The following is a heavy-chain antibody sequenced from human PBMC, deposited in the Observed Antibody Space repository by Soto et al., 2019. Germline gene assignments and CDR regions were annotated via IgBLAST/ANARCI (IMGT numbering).Heavy chain of an antibody. Sequence: QVQLQESGPGLVKPSETLSLTCTVSGGSISNYYWTWIRQPPGNELEWIAYINYNGNTNYNPSLKSRVTISVDTSKKQFSLTLTSVTAEDTAVYYCATGRRYYYDDTRPFYFEHWGQGTLVTVSS. V-gene: IGHV4-59*01. CDR1: GGSISNYY. CDR3: ATGRRYYYDDTRPFYFEH. CDR2: INYNGNT. J-gene: IGHJ4*02. D-gene: IGHD3-22*01.